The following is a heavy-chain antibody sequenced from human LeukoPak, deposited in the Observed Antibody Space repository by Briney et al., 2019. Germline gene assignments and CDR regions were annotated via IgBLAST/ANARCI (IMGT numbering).Heavy chain of an antibody. D-gene: IGHD3-3*01. CDR2: IIPIFGTA. V-gene: IGHV1-69*13. Sequence: SVKVSCKASGGTFSSYAISWVRQAPGQGLEWMGGIIPIFGTANYAQKFQGNVTITADESTSTAYMELSSLRSEDTAVYYCARSPITIFGVARIYYFDYWGQGTLVTVSS. CDR1: GGTFSSYA. CDR3: ARSPITIFGVARIYYFDY. J-gene: IGHJ4*02.